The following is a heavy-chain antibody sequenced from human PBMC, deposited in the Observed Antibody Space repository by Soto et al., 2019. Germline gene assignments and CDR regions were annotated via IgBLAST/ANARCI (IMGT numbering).Heavy chain of an antibody. J-gene: IGHJ4*02. CDR2: VYYSVNT. D-gene: IGHD1-26*01. CDR3: ARLGPTRALSFHY. CDR1: GGSVSTTNYY. Sequence: QLQLQESGPGLVKPSETLSLTCTVSGGSVSTTNYYWGWVRQPPGKGLEWIGYVYYSVNTDYNPSLKSRVTISIDTFKNQFSLKLSSVTASDTAMYYCARLGPTRALSFHYWGQGTLVTVSS. V-gene: IGHV4-61*05.